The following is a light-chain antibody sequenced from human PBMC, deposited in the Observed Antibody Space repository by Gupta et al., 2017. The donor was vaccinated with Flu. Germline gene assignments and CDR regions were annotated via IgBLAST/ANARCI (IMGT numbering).Light chain of an antibody. CDR2: GAS. CDR3: QQYGRSTRT. V-gene: IGKV3-20*01. Sequence: EIVLTQSPGTLSLSPGERATLSCRASQSITNSYLAWYQQKPGQAPRLVMYGASIRATGIADRFSGSGSGTDFTLTISRLEPEDFAVYYCQQYGRSTRTFGQGTKVEIK. J-gene: IGKJ1*01. CDR1: QSITNSY.